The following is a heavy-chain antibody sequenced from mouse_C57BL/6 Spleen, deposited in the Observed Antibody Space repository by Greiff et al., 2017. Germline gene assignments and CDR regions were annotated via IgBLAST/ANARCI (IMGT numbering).Heavy chain of an antibody. CDR3: ARFITTVVEGYWYIDV. CDR2: INPSNGGT. V-gene: IGHV1-53*01. Sequence: QVQLQQPGTELVKPGASVKLSCKASGYTFTSYWMHWVKQRPGQGLEWIGNINPSNGGTNYNEKFKSKATLTVDKSASTAYMQLSSLTSEDSAVYYCARFITTVVEGYWYIDVWGTGTTVTVSS. D-gene: IGHD1-1*01. J-gene: IGHJ1*03. CDR1: GYTFTSYW.